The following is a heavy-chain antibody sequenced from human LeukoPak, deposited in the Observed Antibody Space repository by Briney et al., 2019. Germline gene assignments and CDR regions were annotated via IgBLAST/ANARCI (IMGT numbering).Heavy chain of an antibody. CDR3: ARRSVIAAAGPNFDL. CDR1: VYTFTSYG. J-gene: IGHJ2*01. D-gene: IGHD6-13*01. Sequence: GASVKVSRKSSVYTFTSYGICWVRQAPGQGLERMGWISAYNGNTNYAQKLQGRVTMTTDTSTSTAYMEMRSLRSDDTAVYYCARRSVIAAAGPNFDLWGRGTLVTVSS. V-gene: IGHV1-18*01. CDR2: ISAYNGNT.